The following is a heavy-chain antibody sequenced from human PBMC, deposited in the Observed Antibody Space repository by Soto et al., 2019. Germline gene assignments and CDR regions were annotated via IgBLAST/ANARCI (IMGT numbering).Heavy chain of an antibody. CDR1: GFTFSSYG. CDR3: AKDPQPVEASHRSSGPSEIDY. J-gene: IGHJ4*02. D-gene: IGHD6-19*01. CDR2: ISYDGSNN. V-gene: IGHV3-30*18. Sequence: QVQLVESGGGVVQPGRSLRLSCAASGFTFSSYGMHWVRQAPGKGLEWVAVISYDGSNNYYADSVEGRFTISRDKSKNTLYLQMNSLRAEDTAVYYCAKDPQPVEASHRSSGPSEIDYWGQGTLVTVSS.